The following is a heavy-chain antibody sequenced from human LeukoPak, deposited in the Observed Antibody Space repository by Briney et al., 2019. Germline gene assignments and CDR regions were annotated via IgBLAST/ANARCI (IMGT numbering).Heavy chain of an antibody. V-gene: IGHV4-34*01. D-gene: IGHD4-23*01. CDR3: ARGGVDYGGVGGYFDY. Sequence: SETLSLTCAVHGGSFSGYYWSWIRQPPGKGLEWIGEISHGGITHYNPSLKSRVTISVDTSKNQFSLKLSSVTAADTAVYYCARGGVDYGGVGGYFDYWGQGILVTVSS. CDR2: ISHGGIT. CDR1: GGSFSGYY. J-gene: IGHJ4*02.